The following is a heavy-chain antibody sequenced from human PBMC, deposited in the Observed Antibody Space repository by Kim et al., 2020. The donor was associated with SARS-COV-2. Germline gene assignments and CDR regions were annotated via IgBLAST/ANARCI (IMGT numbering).Heavy chain of an antibody. CDR2: ISWNSGSI. D-gene: IGHD5-18*01. CDR1: GFTFGDYA. CDR3: AKDEGDGYGYDEFDY. Sequence: GGSLRLSCAASGFTFGDYAMHWVRQAPGKGLEWVSGISWNSGSIGYADSVKGRFTISRDNAKNSLYLQMNSLRAEDTALYYCAKDEGDGYGYDEFDYWGQGTLVTVSS. V-gene: IGHV3-9*01. J-gene: IGHJ4*02.